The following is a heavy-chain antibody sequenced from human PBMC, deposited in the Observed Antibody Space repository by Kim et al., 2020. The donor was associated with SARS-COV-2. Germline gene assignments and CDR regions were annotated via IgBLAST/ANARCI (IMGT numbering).Heavy chain of an antibody. D-gene: IGHD2-15*01. J-gene: IGHJ4*02. V-gene: IGHV4-59*01. CDR2: RGST. Sequence: RGSTNYNPPLKSRVTIAADTSKNQFALRLSSVTAADTAVYYCARLSVALDFWGQGTLVTVSS. CDR3: ARLSVALDF.